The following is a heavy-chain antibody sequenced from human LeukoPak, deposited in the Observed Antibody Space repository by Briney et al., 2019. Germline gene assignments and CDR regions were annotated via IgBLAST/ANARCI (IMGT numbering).Heavy chain of an antibody. J-gene: IGHJ4*02. CDR3: ASYKWGSGSYYNFDY. V-gene: IGHV3-21*01. CDR2: ISSSSSYI. Sequence: SGGSLRLSCAASGFTFSSYSMNWVRQAPGKGLEWVSSISSSSSYIYYADSVKGRFTISRDNAKNSLYLQMNSLRAEDTAVYYCASYKWGSGSYYNFDYWGQGTLVTVSS. CDR1: GFTFSSYS. D-gene: IGHD3-10*01.